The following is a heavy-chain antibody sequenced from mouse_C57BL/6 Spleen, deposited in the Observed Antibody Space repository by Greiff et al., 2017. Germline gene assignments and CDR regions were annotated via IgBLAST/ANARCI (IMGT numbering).Heavy chain of an antibody. J-gene: IGHJ2*01. Sequence: VQLQQSGAELVRPGTSVKVSCKASGYAFTNYLIEWVKQRPGQGLEWIGVINPGGGGTNYNEKFKGKATLTADKSSSTAYMQLSSLTSEDSAVYFCARNQNYFDYWGQGTTLTVSS. CDR2: INPGGGGT. CDR3: ARNQNYFDY. CDR1: GYAFTNYL. V-gene: IGHV1-54*01.